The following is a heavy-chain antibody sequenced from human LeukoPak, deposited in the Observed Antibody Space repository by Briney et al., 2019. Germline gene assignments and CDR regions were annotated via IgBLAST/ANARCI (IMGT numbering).Heavy chain of an antibody. CDR2: ITSSSGYI. CDR1: GGSFSGYY. Sequence: PSETLSLTCAVYGGSFSGYYWSWVRQAPGKGLEWVSSITSSSGYIYYAGSVKGRFTISRDNAKNSLSLQVNSLRAEDTAVYYCARDRGDGPLDYWGQGTLVTVSS. CDR3: ARDRGDGPLDY. D-gene: IGHD5-24*01. V-gene: IGHV3-21*01. J-gene: IGHJ4*02.